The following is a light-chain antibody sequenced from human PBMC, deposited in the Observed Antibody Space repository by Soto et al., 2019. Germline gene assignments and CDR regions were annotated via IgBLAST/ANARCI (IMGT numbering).Light chain of an antibody. Sequence: QSVVPQPASVSGSRGQSITISCTGTISDVGGYNYVSWYQQHPGKAPKLMIFDVSNRPSGVSNRFSGSKSGYTASLTISGLQAEDEADYYCSSYTSSSTYVFGTGTKVT. J-gene: IGLJ1*01. V-gene: IGLV2-14*03. CDR1: ISDVGGYNY. CDR2: DVS. CDR3: SSYTSSSTYV.